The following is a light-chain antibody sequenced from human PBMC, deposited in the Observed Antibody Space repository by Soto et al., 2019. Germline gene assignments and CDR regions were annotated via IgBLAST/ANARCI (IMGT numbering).Light chain of an antibody. V-gene: IGKV1-5*01. CDR1: QSISSW. CDR2: DAS. CDR3: QQYNTYSGYT. J-gene: IGKJ2*01. Sequence: DIQMTQSPSTLSASVGDRVTITCRASQSISSWLAWYQQKPGKAPKLLIYDASNLESGVPSRFSGSGSGTEFTLTISSRQPDDFATYYCQQYNTYSGYTFGQGTKVDI.